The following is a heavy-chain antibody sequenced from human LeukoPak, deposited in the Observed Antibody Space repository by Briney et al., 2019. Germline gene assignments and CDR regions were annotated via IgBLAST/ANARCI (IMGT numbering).Heavy chain of an antibody. J-gene: IGHJ4*02. CDR3: ATDLAMGYYFDY. CDR1: GYTLTELS. D-gene: IGHD5-18*01. Sequence: ASVTVSCKVSGYTLTELSMHWVRQAPGKGLEWMGGFDPEDGETIYAQKFQGRVTMTEDTSTDTAYMELSSLRSEDTAVYYCATDLAMGYYFDYWGQGTLVTVSS. CDR2: FDPEDGET. V-gene: IGHV1-24*01.